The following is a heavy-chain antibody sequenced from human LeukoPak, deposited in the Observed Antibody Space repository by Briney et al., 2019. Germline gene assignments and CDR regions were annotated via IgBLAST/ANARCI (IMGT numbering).Heavy chain of an antibody. J-gene: IGHJ4*02. D-gene: IGHD3-10*01. CDR3: AKVSISGAKKDY. V-gene: IGHV3-23*01. CDR1: GFTSSSYG. Sequence: GRSLRLSCAASGFTSSSYGMHWVRQAPGKGLEWVSAISGSGSSTYYADSVKGRFTISRDNSKNTLYLQMNSLRAEDTAVYYCAKVSISGAKKDYWGRGTLVTVSS. CDR2: ISGSGSST.